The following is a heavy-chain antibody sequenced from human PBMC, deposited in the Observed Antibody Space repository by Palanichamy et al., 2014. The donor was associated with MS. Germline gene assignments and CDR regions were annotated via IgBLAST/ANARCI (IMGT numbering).Heavy chain of an antibody. J-gene: IGHJ4*02. CDR2: INHSGST. CDR1: GGSFSGYY. CDR3: ARRRRYSSGWLGDPEFDY. V-gene: IGHV4-34*01. Sequence: QVQLQQWGAGLLKPSETLSLTCAVYGGSFSGYYWSWIRQPPGKGLEWIGEINHSGSTNYNPSLKSRVTISVDTSKNQFSLKLSSVTAADTAVYYCARRRRYSSGWLGDPEFDYWGQGTLVTVSS. D-gene: IGHD6-19*01.